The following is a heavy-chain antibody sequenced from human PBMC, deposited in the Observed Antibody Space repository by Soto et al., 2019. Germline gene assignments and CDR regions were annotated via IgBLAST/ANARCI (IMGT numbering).Heavy chain of an antibody. Sequence: QVQLVESGGGVVQPGRSLRLSCAASGFTFSSYGMHWVRQAPGKGLEWVAVIWYDGSNKYYADSVKGRFTISRDNSKNTLYLQMNSLRAEDTAVYYCARDVRAARVSYYYGMDVWGQGTTVTVSS. J-gene: IGHJ6*02. CDR2: IWYDGSNK. CDR1: GFTFSSYG. D-gene: IGHD6-6*01. CDR3: ARDVRAARVSYYYGMDV. V-gene: IGHV3-33*01.